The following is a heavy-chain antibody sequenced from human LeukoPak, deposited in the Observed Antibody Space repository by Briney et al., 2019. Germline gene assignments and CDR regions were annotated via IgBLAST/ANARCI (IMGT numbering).Heavy chain of an antibody. V-gene: IGHV3-23*01. CDR2: ISYNGALR. J-gene: IGHJ4*02. Sequence: GGSLRLSCAASGFTFSSYAMSWIRQAPGKGPEWVSGISYNGALRYYADSVQGRFTTSRVNFKNMLYLEMTSLRVEDTAVYYCAKECSNGVCYGDYWGLGTLVTVSS. D-gene: IGHD2-8*01. CDR3: AKECSNGVCYGDY. CDR1: GFTFSSYA.